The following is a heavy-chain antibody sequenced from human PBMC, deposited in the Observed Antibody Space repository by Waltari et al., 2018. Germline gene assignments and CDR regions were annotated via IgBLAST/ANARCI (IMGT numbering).Heavy chain of an antibody. V-gene: IGHV3-21*01. CDR3: ARERGLGYFDY. J-gene: IGHJ4*02. CDR2: ISSSSSYI. Sequence: EVQLVESGGGLVKPGGSLRLSCAASGFTFSSYSMNWARQAPGKGLEWVSSISSSSSYIYYADSVKGRFTISRDNAKNSLYLQMNSLRAEDTAVYYCARERGLGYFDYWGQGTLVTVSS. D-gene: IGHD3-16*01. CDR1: GFTFSSYS.